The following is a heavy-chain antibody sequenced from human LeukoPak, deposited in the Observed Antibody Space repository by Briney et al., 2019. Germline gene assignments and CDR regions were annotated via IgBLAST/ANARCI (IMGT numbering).Heavy chain of an antibody. CDR2: IYYSGST. V-gene: IGHV4-59*01. Sequence: KPSETLSLTCTVSGGSISSYYWSWIRQPPGKGLEWIGYIYYSGSTNYNPSLKSRVTISVDTSKNQFSLKLSSVTAADTAVYYCARGPSGSGDAFDIWGQGTMVTVS. D-gene: IGHD1-14*01. CDR1: GGSISSYY. CDR3: ARGPSGSGDAFDI. J-gene: IGHJ3*02.